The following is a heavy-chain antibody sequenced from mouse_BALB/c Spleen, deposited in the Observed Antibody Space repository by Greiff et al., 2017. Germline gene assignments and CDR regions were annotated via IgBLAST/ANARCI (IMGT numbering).Heavy chain of an antibody. J-gene: IGHJ2*01. CDR2: ISSGSSTI. V-gene: IGHV5-17*02. D-gene: IGHD2-10*02. CDR1: GLTFSSFG. CDR3: ARGGYGNYFDY. Sequence: EVQLVESGGGLVQPGGSRKLSCAASGLTFSSFGMHWVRQAPEKGLEWVAYISSGSSTIYYADTVKGRFTISRDNPKNTLFLQMTSLRSEDTAMYYCARGGYGNYFDYWGQGTTLTVSS.